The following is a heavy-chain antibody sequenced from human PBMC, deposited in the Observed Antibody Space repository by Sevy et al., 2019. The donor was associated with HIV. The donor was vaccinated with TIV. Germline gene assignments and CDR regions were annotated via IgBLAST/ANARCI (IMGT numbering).Heavy chain of an antibody. CDR2: IKRDASEK. CDR1: GFSFTNYW. CDR3: ARDCSSASCLWGLDV. D-gene: IGHD2-2*01. J-gene: IGHJ6*02. V-gene: IGHV3-7*03. Sequence: GGSLRLSCVASGFSFTNYWMTWVRQAPGKGLEWVANIKRDASEKYYVGSVKGRFTISRDNAKESLYLQMKSLRAEDTAVYYCARDCSSASCLWGLDVWGQGTTVTVS.